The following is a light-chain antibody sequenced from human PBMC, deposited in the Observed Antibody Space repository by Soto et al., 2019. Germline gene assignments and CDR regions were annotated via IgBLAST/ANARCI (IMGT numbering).Light chain of an antibody. J-gene: IGKJ4*02. CDR3: QQRSNWPST. Sequence: EIVLTQSPVTLSLSPGERATLSCRASQTVGSYLAWYQQKPGQAPRLLIYDASNRAAGIPARFSGSGSGTDFTLTINSLEPEDVAVYYCQQRSNWPSTVGGGTKVEIK. CDR1: QTVGSY. CDR2: DAS. V-gene: IGKV3-11*01.